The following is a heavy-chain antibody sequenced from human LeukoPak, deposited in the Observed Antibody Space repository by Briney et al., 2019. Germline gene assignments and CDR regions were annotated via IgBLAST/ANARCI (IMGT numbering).Heavy chain of an antibody. D-gene: IGHD3-16*02. CDR2: LSFDGSNE. J-gene: IGHJ6*02. Sequence: PGRSLRLSCAASGFTFSNYGMHWVRQSPGRGLEWVAFLSFDGSNEIYADSLKGRFTISRDNSKDTLYLQMDSLRAEDTALFYCAREEHDYVWGSYRYYYYYGIDVWGQGTTVTVSS. V-gene: IGHV3-30*03. CDR3: AREEHDYVWGSYRYYYYYGIDV. CDR1: GFTFSNYG.